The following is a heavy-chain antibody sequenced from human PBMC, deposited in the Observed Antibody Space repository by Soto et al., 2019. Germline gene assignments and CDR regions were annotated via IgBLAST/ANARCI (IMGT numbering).Heavy chain of an antibody. CDR1: GGSISSCY. V-gene: IGHV4-59*01. CDR2: IYYSGST. Sequence: SETLSLTCPVSGGSISSCYWSWIRQPPGKGLEWIGYIYYSGSTNYNPSLKSRVTISVDTSKNQFSLKLSSVTAADTAVYYCARQSGGYDLDYYYYYTDVWGKGTTVTVPS. D-gene: IGHD5-12*01. J-gene: IGHJ6*03. CDR3: ARQSGGYDLDYYYYYTDV.